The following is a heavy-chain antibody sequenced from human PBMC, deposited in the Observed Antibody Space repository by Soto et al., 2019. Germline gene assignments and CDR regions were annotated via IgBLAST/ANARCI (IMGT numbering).Heavy chain of an antibody. Sequence: GGSLRLSCAASGFTFGSSAMSWVRQAPGKRLEWVSAISGSGGSPYYADSVKGRFTISRDNYKKTLYLQMNSLRAEDTAVYYCALDYYGSGSYPNDAFDIWGQGTMVTVSS. V-gene: IGHV3-23*01. CDR1: GFTFGSSA. CDR3: ALDYYGSGSYPNDAFDI. J-gene: IGHJ3*02. CDR2: ISGSGGSP. D-gene: IGHD3-10*01.